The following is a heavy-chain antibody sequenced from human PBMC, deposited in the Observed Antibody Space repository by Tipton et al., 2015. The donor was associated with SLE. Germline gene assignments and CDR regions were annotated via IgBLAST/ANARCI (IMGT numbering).Heavy chain of an antibody. V-gene: IGHV4-39*01. CDR3: ARGEYSSSWYPFDY. CDR1: GGSISSSSYY. J-gene: IGHJ4*02. CDR2: IYYSGST. Sequence: TLSLTCTVSGGSISSSSYYWGWIRQPPGKGLEWIGSIYYSGSTYYNPSLKSRVTISVDTSKNQFSLKLSSVPAADTAEYYCARGEYSSSWYPFDYWGQGTLVTVSS. D-gene: IGHD6-13*01.